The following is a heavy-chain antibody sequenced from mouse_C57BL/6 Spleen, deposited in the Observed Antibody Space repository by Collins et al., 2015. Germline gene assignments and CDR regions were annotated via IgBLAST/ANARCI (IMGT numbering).Heavy chain of an antibody. V-gene: IGHV3-2*02. Sequence: DVQLQESGPGLVKPSQSLSLTCTVTGYSITSDYAWNWIRQFPGNKLEWMGYISYSGSTSYNPSLKSRISITRDTSKNQFFLQLNSVTTEDTATYYCARSPIYYGNPWFAYWGQGTLGHCLC. D-gene: IGHD2-1*01. CDR1: GYSITSDYA. CDR2: ISYSGST. CDR3: ARSPIYYGNPWFAY. J-gene: IGHJ3*01.